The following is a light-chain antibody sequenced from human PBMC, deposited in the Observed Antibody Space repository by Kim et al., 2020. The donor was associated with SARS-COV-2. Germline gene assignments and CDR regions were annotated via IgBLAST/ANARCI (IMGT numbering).Light chain of an antibody. CDR2: GKN. CDR1: SHRRYN. CDR3: NSRDSSGNPL. J-gene: IGLJ2*01. V-gene: IGLV3-19*01. Sequence: VALGETVRITCQRDSHRRYNARWDKQKKGQAPVLVIYGKNKRHSGIPDRFSGSIAGNTASLTLSGAQAEDEADYYCNSRDSSGNPLFGGGTQLTVL.